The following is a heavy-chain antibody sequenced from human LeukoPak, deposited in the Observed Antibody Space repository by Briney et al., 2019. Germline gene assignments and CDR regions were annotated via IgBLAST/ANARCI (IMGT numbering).Heavy chain of an antibody. D-gene: IGHD2-15*01. V-gene: IGHV4-39*01. CDR3: ASQYCSGGSCSDFGY. Sequence: SETLSLTCTVSGGSISSSSYYWGWIRQPPGKGLEWIGSIYYSGSTYYNPSLKSRVTISVDTSKNQFSLKLSSVTAADTAVYYCASQYCSGGSCSDFGYWGQGTLVTVSS. CDR2: IYYSGST. CDR1: GGSISSSSYY. J-gene: IGHJ4*02.